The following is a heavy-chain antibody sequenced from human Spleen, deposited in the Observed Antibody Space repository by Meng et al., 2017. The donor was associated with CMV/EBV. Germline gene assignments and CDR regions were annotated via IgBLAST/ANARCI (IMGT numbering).Heavy chain of an antibody. V-gene: IGHV4-61*01. CDR2: IYYSGST. Sequence: SETLSLTCTVSGGSVTIGSYYWSWILQPPGKGLEWLGYIYYSGSTNYNPNPSLESRVSISADTSKNQFSLRLSSVTAADTAVYYCVRGGPLKIWFDPWGQGTLVTVSS. CDR1: GGSVTIGSYY. CDR3: VRGGPLKIWFDP. J-gene: IGHJ5*02. D-gene: IGHD1-26*01.